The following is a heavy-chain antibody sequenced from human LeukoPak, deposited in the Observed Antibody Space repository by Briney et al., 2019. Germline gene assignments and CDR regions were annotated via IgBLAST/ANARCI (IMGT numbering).Heavy chain of an antibody. D-gene: IGHD5-18*01. J-gene: IGHJ4*02. CDR3: AKDQRGYSYGPFDY. CDR1: GFTFDDYA. CDR2: ISWNSGSI. V-gene: IGHV3-9*01. Sequence: PGRSLRLSCAASGFTFDDYAMHWVRQAPGKGLEWVSGISWNSGSIGYADSVKGRFTISRDNAKNSLYLQMNSLRAEDTALYYCAKDQRGYSYGPFDYWGQGTLVTVSS.